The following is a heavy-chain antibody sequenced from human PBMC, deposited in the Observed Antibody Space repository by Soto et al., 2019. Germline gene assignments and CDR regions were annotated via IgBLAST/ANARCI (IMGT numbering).Heavy chain of an antibody. Sequence: PSETLSLTCTVSGGSISSYYWSWIRQPPGKGLEWIGYIYYSGSTNYNPSLKSRVTISVDTSKNQFSLRLSSVTAADTAVYYCARGGDIGAVWGKGTPAPLSS. CDR1: GGSISSYY. CDR3: ARGGDIGAV. J-gene: IGHJ1*01. V-gene: IGHV4-59*01. CDR2: IYYSGST. D-gene: IGHD2-15*01.